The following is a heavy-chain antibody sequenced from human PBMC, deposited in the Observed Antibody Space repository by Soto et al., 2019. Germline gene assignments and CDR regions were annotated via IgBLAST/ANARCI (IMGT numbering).Heavy chain of an antibody. CDR1: GFTFSDHY. Sequence: GGSLRLSCAASGFTFSDHYMDWVRQAPGKGLEWVGRTRNKANSYTTEYAASVKGRFTISRDDSKNSLYLQMNSLKTEDTAVYYCARGGYCSSTSCHSDYYGMGVWGQGTTVTVSS. CDR3: ARGGYCSSTSCHSDYYGMGV. CDR2: TRNKANSYTT. J-gene: IGHJ6*02. D-gene: IGHD2-2*01. V-gene: IGHV3-72*01.